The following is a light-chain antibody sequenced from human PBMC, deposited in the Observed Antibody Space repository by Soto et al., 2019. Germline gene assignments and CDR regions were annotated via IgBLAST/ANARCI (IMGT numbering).Light chain of an antibody. CDR2: EVS. CDR1: SSDVGGYNY. Sequence: QSALTQPPSASGSPGQAVTISCTGTSSDVGGYNYVSWYQHHPGKAPKLMIYEVSKRPSGVPDRFSGSKSGNTASLTVSGLKAEDEADFYCSSYAGSNNYMVFGGGTKLTVI. CDR3: SSYAGSNNYMV. J-gene: IGLJ2*01. V-gene: IGLV2-8*01.